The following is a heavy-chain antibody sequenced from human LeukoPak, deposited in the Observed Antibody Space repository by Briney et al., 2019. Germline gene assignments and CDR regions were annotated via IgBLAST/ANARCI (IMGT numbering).Heavy chain of an antibody. D-gene: IGHD2-2*01. CDR2: ISSSSSTI. CDR3: ARGVPGFYYFDY. CDR1: AFTSSSYS. V-gene: IGHV3-48*01. J-gene: IGHJ4*02. Sequence: GGSLRLSCAASAFTSSSYSMNWVRQAPGKGLEWVSYISSSSSTIYYADSVKGRFTISRDNAKNALYLQMNSLRAEDTAVYFCARGVPGFYYFDYWGQGTLVTVSS.